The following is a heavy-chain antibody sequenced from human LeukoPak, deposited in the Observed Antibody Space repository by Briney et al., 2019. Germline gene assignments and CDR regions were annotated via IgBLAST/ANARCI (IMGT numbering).Heavy chain of an antibody. V-gene: IGHV4-4*02. CDR2: IYHSGST. CDR1: GGSISSSNW. D-gene: IGHD1-1*01. J-gene: IGHJ5*02. Sequence: SETLSPTCAVSGGSISSSNWWSWVRQPPGKGLEWIGEIYHSGSTNYNPSLKSRVTISVDKSKNQFSLKLSSVTAADTAVYYCARVAYWNLIGKYTNWFDPWGQGTLVTVSS. CDR3: ARVAYWNLIGKYTNWFDP.